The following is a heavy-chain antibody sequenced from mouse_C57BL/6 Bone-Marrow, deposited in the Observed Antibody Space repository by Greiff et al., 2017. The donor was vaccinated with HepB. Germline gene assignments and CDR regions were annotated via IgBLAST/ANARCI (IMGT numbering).Heavy chain of an antibody. D-gene: IGHD2-5*01. CDR3: SRWPAYSNYSYWYFDF. CDR1: GYTFPSYW. CDR2: IDPSYSYT. Sequence: QVQLKQPGAELVMPGASVKLSCKASGYTFPSYWMHWVKQRPGQGLEWIGEIDPSYSYTNYNQKFKGKSTLTVDKSSSTAYMQLSSLTSEDSAVYYCSRWPAYSNYSYWYFDFWGTGTTVTVSS. V-gene: IGHV1-69*01. J-gene: IGHJ1*03.